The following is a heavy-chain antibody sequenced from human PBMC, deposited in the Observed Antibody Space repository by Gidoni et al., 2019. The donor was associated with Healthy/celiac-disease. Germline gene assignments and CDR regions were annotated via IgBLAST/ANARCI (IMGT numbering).Heavy chain of an antibody. D-gene: IGHD6-6*01. J-gene: IGHJ4*02. CDR3: AKDLGWSSSSSGFRYFDY. Sequence: EVQLLESGGGLVQPGGSLRLSCASSGFPFSSYAMSWVRQAPGKGLEWVSAISGSGGSTYYADSVKGRFTISRDNSKNTLYLQMNSLRAEDTAVYYCAKDLGWSSSSSGFRYFDYWGQGTLVTVSS. CDR2: ISGSGGST. CDR1: GFPFSSYA. V-gene: IGHV3-23*01.